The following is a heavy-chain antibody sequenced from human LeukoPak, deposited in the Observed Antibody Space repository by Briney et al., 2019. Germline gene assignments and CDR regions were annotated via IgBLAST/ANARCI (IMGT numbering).Heavy chain of an antibody. D-gene: IGHD3-16*01. CDR3: ARVWGTYLLGAFDI. V-gene: IGHV3-30-3*01. J-gene: IGHJ3*02. CDR1: GFTFSSYA. CDR2: ISYDGSNK. Sequence: PGGSLRLSCAASGFTFSSYAMHWVRQAPGKGLEWVAVISYDGSNKYYADSVKGRFTISRDNSKNTLYLQMNSLRAEDTAVYYCARVWGTYLLGAFDIWGQGTMVTVSS.